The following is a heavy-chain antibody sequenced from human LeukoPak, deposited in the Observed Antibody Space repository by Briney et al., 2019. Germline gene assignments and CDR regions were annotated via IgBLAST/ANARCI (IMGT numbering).Heavy chain of an antibody. V-gene: IGHV3-33*01. D-gene: IGHD3-10*01. CDR2: IWSDGSNK. CDR1: GFTVSDYG. CDR3: VRASGSFDY. Sequence: PGGSLRLSCAASGFTVSDYGIHWVRQAPGKGLEWVAVIWSDGSNKYYADSVKGRFTISRDNSKKTLYLQMNSLRVEDTAVYYCVRASGSFDYWGQGTLVTVSS. J-gene: IGHJ4*02.